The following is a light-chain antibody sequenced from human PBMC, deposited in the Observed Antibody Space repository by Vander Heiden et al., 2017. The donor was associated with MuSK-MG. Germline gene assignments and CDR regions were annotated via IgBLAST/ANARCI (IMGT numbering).Light chain of an antibody. Sequence: DIQMTQSPSTLSASVGDRVTITCRASQSINMWLAWYQQKPGKAPKVLIYDASNLEGGVPSRFSGRGSGREFTLTISSLQPHDFATYYSQHEKNFPRTFGQGTELEIK. CDR2: DAS. V-gene: IGKV1-5*01. CDR3: QHEKNFPRT. J-gene: IGKJ2*01. CDR1: QSINMW.